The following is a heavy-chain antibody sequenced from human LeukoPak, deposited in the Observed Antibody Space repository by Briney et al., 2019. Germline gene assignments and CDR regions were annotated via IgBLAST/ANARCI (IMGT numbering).Heavy chain of an antibody. CDR1: GFTFSSYS. J-gene: IGHJ4*02. CDR3: ATGSQIREADY. Sequence: GGSLRLSCAASGFTFSSYSMNWVRQAPGKGLEWVSYITPSSSTIYYADSVKGRFTISRDNAKNSLYLQMNSLRAEDTAVYYCATGSQIREADYWGQGTLVTVSS. V-gene: IGHV3-48*04. CDR2: ITPSSSTI. D-gene: IGHD3-10*01.